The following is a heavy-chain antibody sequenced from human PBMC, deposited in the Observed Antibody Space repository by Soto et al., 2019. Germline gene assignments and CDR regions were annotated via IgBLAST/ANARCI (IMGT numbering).Heavy chain of an antibody. D-gene: IGHD3-10*01. CDR3: ARSGSEVDY. CDR1: GFTFSHYW. CDR2: IKEDGSQK. J-gene: IGHJ4*02. V-gene: IGHV3-7*01. Sequence: EVQLVESGGDLVQPGGSLRLSCAVSGFTFSHYWMTWVRQAPGKGLEWVANIKEDGSQKNYVDSVKGRFTVSRDNAKNSLYLQMNSLRSDDTAVYYCARSGSEVDYWGQGTLVIVSS.